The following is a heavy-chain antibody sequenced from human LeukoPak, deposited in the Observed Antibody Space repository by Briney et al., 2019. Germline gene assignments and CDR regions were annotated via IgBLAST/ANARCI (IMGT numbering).Heavy chain of an antibody. D-gene: IGHD5-24*01. Sequence: ASVKVSCKASGYTFTSYYMHWVRQAPGQGLEWMGIINPSGGSTSYAQKFQGRVTMTRDTSTSTVYMELSSLRSDDTALYYCARDENRRDGYPPYSFTYWGQETRVAVPS. V-gene: IGHV1-46*01. J-gene: IGHJ4*02. CDR1: GYTFTSYY. CDR3: ARDENRRDGYPPYSFTY. CDR2: INPSGGST.